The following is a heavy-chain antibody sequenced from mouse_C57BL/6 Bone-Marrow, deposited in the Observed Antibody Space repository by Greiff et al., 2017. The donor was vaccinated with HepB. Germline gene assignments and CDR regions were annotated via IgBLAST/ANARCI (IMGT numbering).Heavy chain of an antibody. J-gene: IGHJ3*01. Sequence: EVKLQESGPELVKPGASVKISCKASGYSFTGYYMNWVKQSPEKSLEWIGEINPSTGGTAYNQKFKAKATLTVDKSSSTAYMQLKSLTSEDSAVYYCASYYDGFAYWGQGTLVTVSA. CDR2: INPSTGGT. D-gene: IGHD2-4*01. CDR1: GYSFTGYY. V-gene: IGHV1-42*01. CDR3: ASYYDGFAY.